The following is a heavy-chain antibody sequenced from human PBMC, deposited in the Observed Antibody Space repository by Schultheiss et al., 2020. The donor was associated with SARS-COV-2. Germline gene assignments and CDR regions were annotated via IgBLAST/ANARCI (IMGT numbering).Heavy chain of an antibody. CDR1: GFTFSSYA. V-gene: IGHV3-21*04. Sequence: GESLKISCAASGFTFSSYAMSWVRQAPGKGLEWVSSISSSSSYIYYADSVKGRFTISRDNAKNSLYLQMNSLRAEDTAVYYCASGIGITGTSSYWGQGTLVTVSS. CDR3: ASGIGITGTSSY. CDR2: ISSSSSYI. D-gene: IGHD1-7*01. J-gene: IGHJ4*02.